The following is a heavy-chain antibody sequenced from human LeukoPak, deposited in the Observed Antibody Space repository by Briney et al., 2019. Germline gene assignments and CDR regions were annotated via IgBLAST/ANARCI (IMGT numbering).Heavy chain of an antibody. J-gene: IGHJ6*02. CDR2: IYYRRTT. Sequence: SETLSLTCTVSGYSISSGYDWGWIRQPPGKGLEWIGSIYYRRTTYYNPSLKSRVTISIDTSKNHFSLRLSSTTAADTAVYYCARDKYSSGWYSNGMDVWGQGTTVTVSS. V-gene: IGHV4-38-2*02. CDR1: GYSISSGYD. D-gene: IGHD6-19*01. CDR3: ARDKYSSGWYSNGMDV.